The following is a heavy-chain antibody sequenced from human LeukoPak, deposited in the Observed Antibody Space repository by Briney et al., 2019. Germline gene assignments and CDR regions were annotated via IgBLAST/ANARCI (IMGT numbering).Heavy chain of an antibody. Sequence: GGSLTLSCVASGFTLRSYVMNWVRQTPGKGLEWVSSISGSGDSTFYAYSVEGRFRISRDNSKNTLYLQVNGLRTEDEAVYYCAKDRLLTSRGDCYIFDYWGQGTVVTVSP. D-gene: IGHD2-21*02. CDR2: ISGSGDST. J-gene: IGHJ4*02. CDR3: AKDRLLTSRGDCYIFDY. CDR1: GFTLRSYV. V-gene: IGHV3-23*01.